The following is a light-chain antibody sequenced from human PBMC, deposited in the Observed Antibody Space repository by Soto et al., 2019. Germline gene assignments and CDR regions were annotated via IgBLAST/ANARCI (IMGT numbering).Light chain of an antibody. CDR3: QQYNSYSRP. J-gene: IGKJ2*01. Sequence: DIQMTQSPSTLSASVGDRVTITCRASESISRWLVWYQQNPGKAPKLLIYDASDLDSGVPSRFSGSGSGTEFTLTISSLQPDDFATYYCQQYNSYSRPFGQGTKLEI. CDR2: DAS. V-gene: IGKV1-5*01. CDR1: ESISRW.